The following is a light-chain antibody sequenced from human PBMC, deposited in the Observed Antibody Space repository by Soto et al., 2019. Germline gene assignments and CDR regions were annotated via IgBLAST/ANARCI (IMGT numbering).Light chain of an antibody. CDR2: AAS. Sequence: AIQMTQSPTSLSASVGDRVTITCRASQGIRDDLAWYQQKPGKAPTVLIYAASSLQSGVPSRFSGSGSGTDFTLTISSLQPEDFATYECLQDYSYPRTFGQGTRVDIK. CDR1: QGIRDD. J-gene: IGKJ1*01. V-gene: IGKV1-6*01. CDR3: LQDYSYPRT.